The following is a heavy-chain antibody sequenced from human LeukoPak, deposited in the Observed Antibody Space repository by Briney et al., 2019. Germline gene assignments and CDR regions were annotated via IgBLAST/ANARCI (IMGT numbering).Heavy chain of an antibody. D-gene: IGHD5-12*01. CDR1: GGSVSSSSYY. CDR3: ARGLRSFDAFDI. CDR2: IYSGGST. V-gene: IGHV3-53*01. J-gene: IGHJ3*02. Sequence: ETLSLTCTVSGGSVSSSSYYWGWIRQAPGKGLERVSVIYSGGSTYYADSVKGRFTISRDNSKNTLYLQMNSLRAEDTAVYYCARGLRSFDAFDIWGQGTVVTVSS.